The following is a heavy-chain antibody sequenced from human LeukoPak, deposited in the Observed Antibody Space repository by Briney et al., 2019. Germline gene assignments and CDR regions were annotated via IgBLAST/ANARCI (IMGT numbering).Heavy chain of an antibody. D-gene: IGHD3-22*01. CDR1: GYTFTSYG. CDR3: AIRRWGYYDSSGYFDY. V-gene: IGHV1-18*01. J-gene: IGHJ4*02. CDR2: ISAYNGNT. Sequence: GASMKVSCKSSGYTFTSYGISGVRQAPGQGLEWMGWISAYNGNTNYAQKLQGRVTMTTDTSTSTAYMELRSLRSDDTAVYYCAIRRWGYYDSSGYFDYWGQGALVTVSS.